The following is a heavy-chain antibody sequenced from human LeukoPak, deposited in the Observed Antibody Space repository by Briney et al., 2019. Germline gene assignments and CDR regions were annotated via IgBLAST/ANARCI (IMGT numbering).Heavy chain of an antibody. J-gene: IGHJ3*01. D-gene: IGHD3-10*01. V-gene: IGHV3-23*01. CDR1: GFTFSSYA. CDR3: ARVRGSLGYAFDV. CDR2: ISGSGGST. Sequence: GGSLRLSCAASGFTFSSYAMSWVRQAPGKGLEWVSAISGSGGSTYYADSVKGRFTISRDNAKNSLDLQMNSLRAEDTAVYYCARVRGSLGYAFDVWGPGTMVTVSS.